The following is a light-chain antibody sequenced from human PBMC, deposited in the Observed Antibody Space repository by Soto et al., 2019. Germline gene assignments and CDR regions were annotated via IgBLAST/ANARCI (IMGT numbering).Light chain of an antibody. Sequence: QSALTQPASVSGSPGQSITISCTGTSSDVGSYNLVSWYQQHPDKAPKLMIYEGSKRPSGVSNRFSGSKSGNTASLTISGLQAEDEADYYCCSYAGGSTVVFGGGTKLTVL. CDR2: EGS. J-gene: IGLJ2*01. CDR3: CSYAGGSTVV. CDR1: SSDVGSYNL. V-gene: IGLV2-23*01.